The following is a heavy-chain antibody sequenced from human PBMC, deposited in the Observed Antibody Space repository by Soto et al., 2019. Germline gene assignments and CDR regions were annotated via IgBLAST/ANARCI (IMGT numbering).Heavy chain of an antibody. CDR1: GAPVSSETHF. Sequence: PSETLSLTCAVSGAPVSSETHFWTWIRQAPGKGLEWIGYMYYSGITNLNPALKSRVTLSVDRSRNQFSLSLSSVTAADTDVYYCEREDMSGTYYFDYWGQGIQVTVS. J-gene: IGHJ4*02. CDR3: EREDMSGTYYFDY. V-gene: IGHV4-61*01. CDR2: MYYSGIT. D-gene: IGHD1-26*01.